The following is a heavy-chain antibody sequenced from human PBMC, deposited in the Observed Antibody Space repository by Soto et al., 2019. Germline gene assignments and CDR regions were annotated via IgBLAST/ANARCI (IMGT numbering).Heavy chain of an antibody. CDR1: GYTFTSYG. V-gene: IGHV1-69*13. Sequence: SVKVSCKASGYTFTSYGINWVRQAPGQGLEWMGGITPMFGKPNYAQKFQGRVTITADESTSTGYMELRSLRSDDTAVYYCARDGALYDSSAYYFLYWGQGTLVTVSS. D-gene: IGHD3-22*01. CDR2: ITPMFGKP. CDR3: ARDGALYDSSAYYFLY. J-gene: IGHJ4*02.